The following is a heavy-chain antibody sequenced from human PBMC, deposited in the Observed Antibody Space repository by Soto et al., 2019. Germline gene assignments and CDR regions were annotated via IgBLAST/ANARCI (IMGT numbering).Heavy chain of an antibody. Sequence: QITLKESGPTLVKPTQTLTLTCTFSGFSLSTSGVGVGWIRQPPGKALEWLALIYWDDDKRYSPSLKSRLTITKDTSKNQVVLTMTNMDPVDTATYYCAHYSTIFGVVMALAYFDYWGQGTLVTVSS. J-gene: IGHJ4*02. CDR2: IYWDDDK. CDR3: AHYSTIFGVVMALAYFDY. D-gene: IGHD3-3*01. CDR1: GFSLSTSGVG. V-gene: IGHV2-5*02.